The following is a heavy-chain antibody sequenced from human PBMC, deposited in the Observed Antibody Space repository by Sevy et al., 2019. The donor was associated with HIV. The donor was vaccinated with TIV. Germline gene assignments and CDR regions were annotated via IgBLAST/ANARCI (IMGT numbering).Heavy chain of an antibody. CDR3: AREGCSRPHDY. V-gene: IGHV3-23*01. CDR2: ISDGCGKI. D-gene: IGHD2-8*01. CDR1: GFAFYEYS. J-gene: IGHJ4*02. Sequence: GGSLRLSCAASGFAFYEYSMSWIRQAPGKGLEWVATISDGCGKINYADSVKGRFTISRDNSKNSFYLQMDNLRVEDTALYYCAREGCSRPHDYWGQGTRVTVSS.